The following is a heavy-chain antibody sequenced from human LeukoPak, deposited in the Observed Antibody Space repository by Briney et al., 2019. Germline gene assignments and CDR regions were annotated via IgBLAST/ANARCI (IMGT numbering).Heavy chain of an antibody. D-gene: IGHD1-26*01. CDR1: GGSISSGSYY. CDR3: ARGVVGATAFAY. V-gene: IGHV4-61*02. J-gene: IGHJ4*02. Sequence: PSETLSLTCTVSGGSISSGSYYWSWIRQSAGKGLEWIGRIDTSGSTKYNPSLKGRVTMLVDTSENQFSLRLSSVTAAGTAVYYCARGVVGATAFAYWGQGTLVSVSS. CDR2: IDTSGST.